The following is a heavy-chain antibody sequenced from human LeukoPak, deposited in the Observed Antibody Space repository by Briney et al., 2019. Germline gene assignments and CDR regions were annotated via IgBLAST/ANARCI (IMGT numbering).Heavy chain of an antibody. D-gene: IGHD3-10*01. CDR3: ARLRGADYYGSGSYYNWGGAYFDY. CDR1: GGSISSYH. Sequence: SETLSLTCTVSGGSISSYHWSWIRQPPGKGLEWIGYIYYSGSTNYNPSLKSRVTISVDTSKSQFSLKLSSVTAADTAVYYCARLRGADYYGSGSYYNWGGAYFDYWGQGTLVTVSS. V-gene: IGHV4-59*08. CDR2: IYYSGST. J-gene: IGHJ4*02.